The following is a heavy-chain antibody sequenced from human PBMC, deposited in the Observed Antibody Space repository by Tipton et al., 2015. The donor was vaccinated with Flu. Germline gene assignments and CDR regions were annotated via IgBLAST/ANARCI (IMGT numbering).Heavy chain of an antibody. CDR1: GVSISSGGYY. CDR3: ARTGGDNDWYDYYGMDV. J-gene: IGHJ6*02. Sequence: TLSLTCAVSGVSISSGGYYWSWIRQHPGKGLEWIGYIYFTGKTYYNSSLQSRVSISVDTSKNQFSLRLNSVTAADTAVYYCARTGGDNDWYDYYGMDVWGQGTTVTVSS. CDR2: IYFTGKT. D-gene: IGHD2-21*02. V-gene: IGHV4-31*11.